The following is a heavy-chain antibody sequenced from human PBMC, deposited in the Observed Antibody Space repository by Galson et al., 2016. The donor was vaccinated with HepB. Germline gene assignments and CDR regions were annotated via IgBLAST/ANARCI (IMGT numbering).Heavy chain of an antibody. D-gene: IGHD6-13*01. V-gene: IGHV3-64*01. CDR3: ARPRGYSSSWVDAFDI. CDR2: ISSNGGRT. Sequence: SLRLSCAASGFTFSSYVMHWVRQAPGKGLEYVSAISSNGGRTYYANSLKGRFTISRDNSKNTLYLQMGSLRPEDMAVYYCARPRGYSSSWVDAFDIWGQGTMVTVSS. J-gene: IGHJ3*02. CDR1: GFTFSSYV.